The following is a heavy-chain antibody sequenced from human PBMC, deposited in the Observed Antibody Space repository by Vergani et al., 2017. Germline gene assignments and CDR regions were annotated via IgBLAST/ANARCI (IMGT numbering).Heavy chain of an antibody. V-gene: IGHV4-38-2*01. D-gene: IGHD3-3*01. CDR1: GYSINRGYY. CDR2: IYHSGTT. CDR3: ARPWSQRTFDI. J-gene: IGHJ3*02. Sequence: QVQLQESGPGLVKPSETLSLTCAVSGYSINRGYYWGWIRQPPGKGLEWIGSIYHSGTTYYNPSLKSRVTTSIDTSKSQFSLMLSSVTAADTAVYYCARPWSQRTFDIWGQGTMVTVSS.